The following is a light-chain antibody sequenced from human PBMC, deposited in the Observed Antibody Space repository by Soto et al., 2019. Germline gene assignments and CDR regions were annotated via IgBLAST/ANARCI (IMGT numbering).Light chain of an antibody. CDR2: SND. CDR1: IFNVASHP. Sequence: QPVLVQPPSASGTPGQKVTIFCSGTIFNVASHPVNWYQRLPGTAPKLLIHSNDQRPSGVPDRFSGSKSGTSASLALSGLQSDDEADYYCATWDQSLNGVVFGGGTKLTVL. J-gene: IGLJ3*02. CDR3: ATWDQSLNGVV. V-gene: IGLV1-44*01.